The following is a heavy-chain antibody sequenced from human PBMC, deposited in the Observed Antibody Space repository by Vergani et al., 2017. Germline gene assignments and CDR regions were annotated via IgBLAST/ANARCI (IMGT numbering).Heavy chain of an antibody. CDR3: ATPPGAYYDVLTGYYTFDY. V-gene: IGHV3-23*01. J-gene: IGHJ4*02. D-gene: IGHD3-9*01. CDR2: ISGSGGST. CDR1: GFTFSSYA. Sequence: EVQLLESGGGLVQPGGSLRLSCAASGFTFSSYAMSWVRQAPGKGLEWVSAISGSGGSTYYADSVKGRLTISRDNTKNTLYLQMNSLRAEDTAVYYCATPPGAYYDVLTGYYTFDYWGQGTLVTGSS.